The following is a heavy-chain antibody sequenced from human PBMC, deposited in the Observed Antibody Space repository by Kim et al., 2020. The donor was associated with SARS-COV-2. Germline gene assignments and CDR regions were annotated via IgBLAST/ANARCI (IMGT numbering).Heavy chain of an antibody. V-gene: IGHV3-30*18. CDR3: AKGGLYCSGGSCYLDY. CDR2: ISYDGSNK. Sequence: GGSLRLSCAASGFTFSSYGMHWVRQAPGKGLEWVAVISYDGSNKYYADSVKGRFTISRDNSKNTLYLQMNSLRAEDTAVYYCAKGGLYCSGGSCYLDYWGQGTLVTVSS. D-gene: IGHD2-15*01. CDR1: GFTFSSYG. J-gene: IGHJ4*02.